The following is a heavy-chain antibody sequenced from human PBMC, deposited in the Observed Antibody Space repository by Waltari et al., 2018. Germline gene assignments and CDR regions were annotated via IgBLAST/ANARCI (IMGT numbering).Heavy chain of an antibody. Sequence: EVQLVQSGAEVKKPGESLRISCKGSGYSFTSYWISWVRQMPGKGLEWMGVLYPRYPLTNDVPSFQGTVTMSADKSISTSYLQWSSLKASDTAMYYCARQAVVVAANGWFDPWGQGTLVTVSS. CDR2: LYPRYPLT. CDR1: GYSFTSYW. J-gene: IGHJ5*02. D-gene: IGHD2-15*01. CDR3: ARQAVVVAANGWFDP. V-gene: IGHV5-10-1*03.